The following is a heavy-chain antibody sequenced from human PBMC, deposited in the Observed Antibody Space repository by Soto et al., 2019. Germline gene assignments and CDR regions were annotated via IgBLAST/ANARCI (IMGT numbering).Heavy chain of an antibody. J-gene: IGHJ6*03. CDR2: IYYSGST. V-gene: IGHV4-39*01. CDR3: ARRFTTVVPAAMLDYYYYMDV. CDR1: GGSISSSSYY. Sequence: SETLSLTCTVSGGSISSSSYYWGWIRQPPGKGLEWIGSIYYSGSTYYNPSLKSRVTISVDTSKNQFSLKLSSVTAADTAVYYCARRFTTVVPAAMLDYYYYMDVWGKGTTVTVSS. D-gene: IGHD2-2*01.